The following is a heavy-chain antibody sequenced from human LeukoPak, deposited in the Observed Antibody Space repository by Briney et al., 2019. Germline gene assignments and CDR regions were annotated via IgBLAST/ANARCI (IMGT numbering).Heavy chain of an antibody. V-gene: IGHV4-4*09. CDR1: GGSISSYY. Sequence: SETLSLTCTVSGGSISSYYWSWIRQPPGKGLEWIGYIYTSGSTNYNPSLKSRVTISVDTSKNQFSLKLSSVTAADTAEYYCARKLVYCGGDCYSNWFDPWGQGALVTVSS. CDR3: ARKLVYCGGDCYSNWFDP. CDR2: IYTSGST. J-gene: IGHJ5*02. D-gene: IGHD2-21*02.